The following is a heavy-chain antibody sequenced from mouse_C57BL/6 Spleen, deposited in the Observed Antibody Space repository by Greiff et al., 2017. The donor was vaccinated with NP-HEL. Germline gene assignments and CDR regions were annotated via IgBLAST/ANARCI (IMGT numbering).Heavy chain of an antibody. Sequence: VQLQQSGPELVKPGASVKISCKASGYSFTGYFMNWVMQSHGKSLEWIGRINPYNGDTFYNQKFKGKATLTVDKSSSTAHMELRSLTSEDSAVYYCARYGAYCYGSSSWFAYWGQGTLVTVSA. J-gene: IGHJ3*01. CDR3: ARYGAYCYGSSSWFAY. CDR1: GYSFTGYF. CDR2: INPYNGDT. V-gene: IGHV1-20*01. D-gene: IGHD1-1*01.